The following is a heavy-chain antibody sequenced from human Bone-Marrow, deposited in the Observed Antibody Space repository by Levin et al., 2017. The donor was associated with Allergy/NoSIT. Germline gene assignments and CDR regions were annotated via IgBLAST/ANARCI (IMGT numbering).Heavy chain of an antibody. J-gene: IGHJ4*02. D-gene: IGHD2-15*01. CDR3: ARAHSDPQSKRWSMLGD. V-gene: IGHV4-4*07. CDR1: GDFISTHY. CDR2: VYNGGRP. Sequence: KASETLSLTCSVSGDFISTHYWNWVRQPAGKGLEWIGRVYNGGRPTYNLSLKSRVTMSVDTSKNQFSLKLNSVTSADTAVYYCARAHSDPQSKRWSMLGDWGRGILVTVS.